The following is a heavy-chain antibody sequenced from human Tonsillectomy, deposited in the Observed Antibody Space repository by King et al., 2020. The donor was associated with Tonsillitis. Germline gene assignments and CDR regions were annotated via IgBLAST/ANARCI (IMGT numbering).Heavy chain of an antibody. Sequence: QLQESGPGLVKPSETLSLTCTVSGGSISSSSYYWGWIRHPPGKGLEWIGSIYYTGSTYYNPSPKSRVTISVYTSKNQFSLKLSPVTAADTAVYYCARLDYRQQWLVVAFDIWGQGTMVTVSS. J-gene: IGHJ3*02. CDR2: IYYTGST. V-gene: IGHV4-39*01. CDR1: GGSISSSSYY. CDR3: ARLDYRQQWLVVAFDI. D-gene: IGHD6-19*01.